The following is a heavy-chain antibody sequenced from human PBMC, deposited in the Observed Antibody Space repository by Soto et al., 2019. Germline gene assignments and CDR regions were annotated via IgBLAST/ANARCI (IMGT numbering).Heavy chain of an antibody. CDR1: GYTFTSYG. V-gene: IGHV1-18*01. CDR3: ARDLRDIVVVVAASGAFDI. CDR2: ISAYNGNT. Sequence: QVRLVQSGAEVKKPGASVKVSCKASGYTFTSYGISWVRQAPGQGLEWMGWISAYNGNTNYAQKLQGRVTMTTDTSTSTAYMELRSLRSDDTAVYYCARDLRDIVVVVAASGAFDIWGQGTMVTVSS. D-gene: IGHD2-15*01. J-gene: IGHJ3*02.